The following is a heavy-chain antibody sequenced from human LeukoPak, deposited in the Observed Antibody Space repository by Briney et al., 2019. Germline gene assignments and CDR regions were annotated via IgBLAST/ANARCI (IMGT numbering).Heavy chain of an antibody. J-gene: IGHJ4*02. Sequence: WGSVRVSCKASGYTFTRYDIIWLRQAPEEGGEWRGWMNLNNGNTVYVRTLQGRVTITRETSISTAYMEMSSLRSEETAVYYCARDLVDNACDFCGQGTLVTVSS. D-gene: IGHD2-8*01. CDR1: GYTFTRYD. V-gene: IGHV1-8*01. CDR3: ARDLVDNACDF. CDR2: MNLNNGNT.